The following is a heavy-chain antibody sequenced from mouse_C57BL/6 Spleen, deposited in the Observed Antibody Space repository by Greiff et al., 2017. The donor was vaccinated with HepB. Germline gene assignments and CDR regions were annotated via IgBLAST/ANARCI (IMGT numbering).Heavy chain of an antibody. CDR3: TTAGTVVAPWNFDV. V-gene: IGHV14-1*01. Sequence: VQLQQSGAELVRPGASVKLSCTASGFNIKDYYMHWVKQRPEQGLEWIGRIDPEDGDTEYAPKFQGKATMTADTSSNTAYLQLSSLTSEDTAVYYCTTAGTVVAPWNFDVWGTGTTVTVPS. CDR1: GFNIKDYY. J-gene: IGHJ1*03. D-gene: IGHD1-1*01. CDR2: IDPEDGDT.